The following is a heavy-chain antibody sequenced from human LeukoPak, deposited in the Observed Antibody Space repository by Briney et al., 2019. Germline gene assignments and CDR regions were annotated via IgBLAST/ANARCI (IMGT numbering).Heavy chain of an antibody. CDR2: IYYSGST. CDR3: ARDPITIFGVVMGYFDY. CDR1: GGSISSSSYY. J-gene: IGHJ4*02. Sequence: SETLSLTCTVSGGSISSSSYYGGWIRQPPGRGREWIVSIYYSGSTYYTPSLKSRVTISVDTSKNQFSLKLSSVTAADTAVYYCARDPITIFGVVMGYFDYWGQGTLVTVSS. V-gene: IGHV4-39*07. D-gene: IGHD3-3*01.